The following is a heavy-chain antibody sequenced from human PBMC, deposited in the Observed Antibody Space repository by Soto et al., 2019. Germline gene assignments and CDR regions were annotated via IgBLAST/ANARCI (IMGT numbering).Heavy chain of an antibody. CDR1: GYTFSAYY. CDR2: INPSNEIT. Sequence: GASVKVSCKTSGYTFSAYYVHWARRAPGRGFQWLGWINPSNEITTFSEFFQGRITMTRDTSTNTVHMELNMLTSMTAADTAVYYCARDMHAGFTHYFDPWGQGTLVTVSS. V-gene: IGHV1-2*02. J-gene: IGHJ5*02. D-gene: IGHD1-26*01. CDR3: ARDMHAGFTHYFDP.